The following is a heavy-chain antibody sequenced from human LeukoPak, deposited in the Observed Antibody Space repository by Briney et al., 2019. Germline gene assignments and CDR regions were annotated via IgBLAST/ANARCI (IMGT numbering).Heavy chain of an antibody. CDR1: GGSFSGYY. CDR2: IYTSGST. D-gene: IGHD4-17*01. CDR3: ARALREYNWFDP. J-gene: IGHJ5*02. V-gene: IGHV4-4*08. Sequence: PSETLSLTCAVYGGSFSGYYWSWIRQPPGKGLEWIGRIYTSGSTNYNPSLKSRVTISVDTSKNQFSLKLSSVTAADTAVYYCARALREYNWFDPWGQGTLVTVSS.